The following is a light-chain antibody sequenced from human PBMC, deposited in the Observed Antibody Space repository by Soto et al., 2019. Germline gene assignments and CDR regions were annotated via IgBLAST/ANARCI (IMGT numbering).Light chain of an antibody. CDR2: ATS. Sequence: DVQMTQSPSSLSAFVGDRVTITCRASQGIAPYLAWFQQKPGKVPKLMIYATSTVQSGVPSRFSGSGSGTDITLNINTLQPEDVGTYYCQKYNSDPLTFGGGTKMEIK. V-gene: IGKV1-27*01. J-gene: IGKJ4*01. CDR1: QGIAPY. CDR3: QKYNSDPLT.